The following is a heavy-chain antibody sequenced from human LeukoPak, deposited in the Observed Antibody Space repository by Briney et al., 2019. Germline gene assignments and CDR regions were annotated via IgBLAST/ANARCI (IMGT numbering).Heavy chain of an antibody. Sequence: PGGSLRLSCAASGFTFSSYAMSWVRQAPGKGLEWVSAISGSGGSTYYADSVKGRFTISRDNSKNTLYLQMNSLRAEDTAVYYCANLGYGDYSYYYYYGMDVWGQGTTVTVSS. V-gene: IGHV3-23*01. CDR1: GFTFSSYA. D-gene: IGHD4-17*01. CDR3: ANLGYGDYSYYYYYGMDV. CDR2: ISGSGGST. J-gene: IGHJ6*02.